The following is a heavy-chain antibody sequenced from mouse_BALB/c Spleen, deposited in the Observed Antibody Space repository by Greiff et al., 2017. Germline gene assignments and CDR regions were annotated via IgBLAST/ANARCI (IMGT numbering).Heavy chain of an antibody. J-gene: IGHJ3*01. CDR2: ISSGSSTI. CDR1: GFTFSSFG. Sequence: EVMLVESGGGLVQPGGSRKLSCAASGFTFSSFGMHWVRQAPEKGLEWVAYISSGSSTIYYADTVKGRFTISRDNPKNTLFLQMTSLRSEDTAMYYCARDKGLYRYDEGTWFAYWGQGTLVTVSA. CDR3: ARDKGLYRYDEGTWFAY. V-gene: IGHV5-17*02. D-gene: IGHD2-14*01.